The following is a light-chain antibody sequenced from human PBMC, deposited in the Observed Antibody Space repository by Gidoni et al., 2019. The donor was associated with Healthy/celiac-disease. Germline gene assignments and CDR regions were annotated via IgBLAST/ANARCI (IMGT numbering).Light chain of an antibody. J-gene: IGLJ2*01. CDR1: SSNTGAGYD. Sequence: QSVLTQPPSVSGAPGQRVTISCTGSSSNTGAGYDVPWYQQLPGTAPKPLIYGNSNRPSGVPDRFSGSKSGTSASLAITGLQAEDEADYYCQSYDSSLSGYVVFGGGTKLTVL. CDR2: GNS. CDR3: QSYDSSLSGYVV. V-gene: IGLV1-40*01.